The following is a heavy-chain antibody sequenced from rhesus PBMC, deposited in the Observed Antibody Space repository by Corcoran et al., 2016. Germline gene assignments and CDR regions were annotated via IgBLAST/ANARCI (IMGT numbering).Heavy chain of an antibody. V-gene: IGHV4-93*02. Sequence: QVELQESGPAVVKPSETLSLTCAVSGGSISSANRWNWIRQSPGTGLEWLALIYGSSGGAEYNPSLKSRVAISMDTSKNQFSLKLSSVTAADTAVYYCARHFTSSHFDYWGRGVLVTVSS. CDR1: GGSISSANR. D-gene: IGHD6-43*01. CDR2: IYGSSGGA. J-gene: IGHJ4*01. CDR3: ARHFTSSHFDY.